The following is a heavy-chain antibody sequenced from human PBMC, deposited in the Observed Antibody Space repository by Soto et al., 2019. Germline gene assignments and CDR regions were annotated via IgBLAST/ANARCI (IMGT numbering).Heavy chain of an antibody. J-gene: IGHJ4*02. CDR1: GLTFSSSS. CDR2: ISSSSSAI. D-gene: IGHD1-26*01. V-gene: IGHV3-48*01. Sequence: PGGSLRLSCAASGLTFSSSSMNWVRQAPGKGLEWVSYISSSSSAIYYTDSVKGRFTISRDNAKNSLYLQMNSLRAEDTAVYYCARDLRGSSGNYGPAYWGQGTLVTVSS. CDR3: ARDLRGSSGNYGPAY.